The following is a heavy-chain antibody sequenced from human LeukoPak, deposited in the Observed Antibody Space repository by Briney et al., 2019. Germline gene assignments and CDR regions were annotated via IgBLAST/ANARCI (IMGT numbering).Heavy chain of an antibody. J-gene: IGHJ4*02. D-gene: IGHD3-16*01. Sequence: GGSLRLSCAASGFTFSSYSMNWVRQAPGKGLEWVSSISSSSSTIYYADSVKGRFTISRDNAKNSLYLQMNSLRAEDTAVYYCARDLGGYDYWGQGTLVTVSS. V-gene: IGHV3-48*01. CDR2: ISSSSSTI. CDR3: ARDLGGYDY. CDR1: GFTFSSYS.